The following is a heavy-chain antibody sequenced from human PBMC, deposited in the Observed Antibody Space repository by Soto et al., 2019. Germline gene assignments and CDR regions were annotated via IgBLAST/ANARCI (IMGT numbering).Heavy chain of an antibody. V-gene: IGHV1-18*01. CDR2: ISSYNGDT. Sequence: ASVKVSCKASGYTFTRSGISWVRQAPGQGPEWMGWISSYNGDTNYAQTFQGRVTMTTDTSTSTAYMELRSLRSDDTAVYYCARAYYYDSSGYYPTYDYWGQGTLVTVSS. D-gene: IGHD3-22*01. CDR3: ARAYYYDSSGYYPTYDY. CDR1: GYTFTRSG. J-gene: IGHJ4*02.